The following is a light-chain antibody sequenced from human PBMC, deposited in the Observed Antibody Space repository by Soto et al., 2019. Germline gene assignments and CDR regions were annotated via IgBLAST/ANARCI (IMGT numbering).Light chain of an antibody. Sequence: EIVLTQSPGTLSLSPGERATLSCRASPSVNTNYLAWYQQKPGQAPRLLMYGASSRATGIPDRFSGSGSGTDFTLTISRLEPEDFAVYYCQQDAASPWTIGHGTKVEIK. CDR1: PSVNTNY. V-gene: IGKV3-20*01. CDR2: GAS. CDR3: QQDAASPWT. J-gene: IGKJ1*01.